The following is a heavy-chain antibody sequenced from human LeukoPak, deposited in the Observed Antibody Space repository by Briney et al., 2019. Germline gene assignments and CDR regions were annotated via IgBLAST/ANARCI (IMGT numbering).Heavy chain of an antibody. CDR1: GYTFTRSG. V-gene: IGHV1-46*01. CDR3: ARGPWINSGYPSYYCDY. CDR2: INPSGGSA. J-gene: IGHJ4*02. Sequence: GASVKVSCKASGYTFTRSGITWVRQAPGQGLEWMGIINPSGGSAYYAQKFQGRVTMIRDMSTSTVYMELSNLGSEDTAVYYCARGPWINSGYPSYYCDYWGQGTLVTVSS. D-gene: IGHD5-12*01.